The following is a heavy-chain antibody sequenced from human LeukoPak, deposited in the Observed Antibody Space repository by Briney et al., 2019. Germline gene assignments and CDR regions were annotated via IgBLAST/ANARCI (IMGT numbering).Heavy chain of an antibody. CDR2: IYYSGNT. CDR1: GGSVSSSSYY. CDR3: ARALDPLAGDYVQTRWFDP. Sequence: SETLSLTCSVSGGSVSSSSYYWGWIRQPPGKGLEWIGSIYYSGNTYYNPSLKSRVTISVDTSKNQFSLQLSSVTAADTAVYYCARALDPLAGDYVQTRWFDPWGQGTLVTVSS. J-gene: IGHJ5*02. V-gene: IGHV4-39*07. D-gene: IGHD4-17*01.